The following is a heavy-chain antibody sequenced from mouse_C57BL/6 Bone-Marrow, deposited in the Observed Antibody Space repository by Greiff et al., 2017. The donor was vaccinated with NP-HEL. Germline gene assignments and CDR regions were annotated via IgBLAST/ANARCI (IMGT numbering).Heavy chain of an antibody. J-gene: IGHJ2*01. D-gene: IGHD1-2*01. CDR1: GYSFTGYY. CDR2: INPSTGGT. Sequence: DVKLVESGPELVKPGASVKISCKASGYSFTGYYMNWVKQSPEKSLEWIGEINPSTGGTTYNQKFKAKATLTVDKSSSTAYMQLKSLTSEDSAVYYCARGALPGDYFGYWGQGTTLTVSS. CDR3: ARGALPGDYFGY. V-gene: IGHV1-42*01.